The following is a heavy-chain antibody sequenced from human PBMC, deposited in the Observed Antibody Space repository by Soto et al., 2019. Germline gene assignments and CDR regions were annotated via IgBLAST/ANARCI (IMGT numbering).Heavy chain of an antibody. V-gene: IGHV4-30-4*01. D-gene: IGHD5-18*01. CDR1: GGSISSGDYY. CDR3: ASQPRAVDTSAPYSYNNRMSV. CDR2: IYYSGST. Sequence: ASETLSLTCTVSGGSISSGDYYWSWIRQPPGKGLEWIGYIYYSGSTYYNPSLKSRVTISVDTSKNQFSLKLSSVTAADTAVYYYASQPRAVDTSAPYSYNNRMSVCDQGTTGTVSS. J-gene: IGHJ6*02.